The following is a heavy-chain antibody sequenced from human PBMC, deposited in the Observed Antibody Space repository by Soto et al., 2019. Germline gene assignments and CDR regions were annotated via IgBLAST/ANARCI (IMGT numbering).Heavy chain of an antibody. CDR3: ARYLYYDFWSGYYPDYYYYGMDV. CDR2: IYHSGST. CDR1: GGSISSSNW. V-gene: IGHV4-4*02. D-gene: IGHD3-3*01. Sequence: QVQLQESGPGLVKPSGTLSLTCAVSGGSISSSNWWSWVRQPPGKGLEWIGEIYHSGSTNYNPSLKSRVTISVDKPKNQFSLKLSSVTAADTAVYYCARYLYYDFWSGYYPDYYYYGMDVWGQGTTVTVSS. J-gene: IGHJ6*02.